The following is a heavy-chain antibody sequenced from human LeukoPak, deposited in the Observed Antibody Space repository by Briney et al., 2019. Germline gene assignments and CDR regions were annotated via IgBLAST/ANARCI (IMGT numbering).Heavy chain of an antibody. CDR1: GFTFSSYG. J-gene: IGHJ4*02. CDR2: TWYDGSNK. Sequence: GRSLRLSCAASGFTFSSYGVHWVRQAPGKGLEWVAVTWYDGSNKYYADSVKGRFTISRDNSKNTLYLQMNSLRAEDTAVYYCARDAGVVVAARYFDYWGQGTLVTVSS. CDR3: ARDAGVVVAARYFDY. D-gene: IGHD2-15*01. V-gene: IGHV3-33*01.